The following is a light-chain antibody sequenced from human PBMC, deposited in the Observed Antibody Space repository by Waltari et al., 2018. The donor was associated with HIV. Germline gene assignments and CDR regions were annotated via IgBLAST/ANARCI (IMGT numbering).Light chain of an antibody. CDR1: QNISNY. CDR2: AAS. Sequence: DIQMTQSPSSLSSSVGDRVTITCRAGQNISNYLNWYQQKAGKAPKLLIYAASSVQSGVPSRFSGSGSVTEFTLTISSLQSDDFAVYYCQQYYNWPPSWTFGQGTKVDIK. CDR3: QQYYNWPPSWT. J-gene: IGKJ1*01. V-gene: IGKV1-39*01.